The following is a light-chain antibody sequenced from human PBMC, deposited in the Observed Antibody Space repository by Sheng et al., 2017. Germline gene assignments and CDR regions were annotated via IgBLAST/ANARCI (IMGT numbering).Light chain of an antibody. CDR2: GNT. Sequence: QPVLTQPPSVSGAPGQRVTISCTGTSSNIGAAYDVHWYQHLPGTAPKVLIYGNTNRPSGVSDRFSGSQSGSSASLAITGLQAEDEADYYCQSYDLSLSGWVFGGGTKLTVL. J-gene: IGLJ3*02. V-gene: IGLV1-40*01. CDR1: SSNIGAAYD. CDR3: QSYDLSLSGWV.